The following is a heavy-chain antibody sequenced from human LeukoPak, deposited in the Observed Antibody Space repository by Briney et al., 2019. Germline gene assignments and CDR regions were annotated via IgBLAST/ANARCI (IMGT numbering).Heavy chain of an antibody. CDR3: ARQTSSWYVHYYYYMDV. J-gene: IGHJ6*03. D-gene: IGHD6-13*01. Sequence: GESLKISCKGFGYSFTSYWIGWVRQMPGKGLEWMGTIYPGDSDTRYSPSSQGQVTISADKSISTAYLQWSSLKASDTAMYYCARQTSSWYVHYYYYMDVWGKGTTVTVSS. V-gene: IGHV5-51*01. CDR2: IYPGDSDT. CDR1: GYSFTSYW.